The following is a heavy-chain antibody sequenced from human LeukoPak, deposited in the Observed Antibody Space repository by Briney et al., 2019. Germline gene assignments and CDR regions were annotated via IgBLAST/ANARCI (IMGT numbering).Heavy chain of an antibody. D-gene: IGHD4-17*01. J-gene: IGHJ5*02. Sequence: GASVKVSCKASGYTFTSYAMNWVRQAPGQGLEWMGWINTNTGNPTYAQGFTGRFVFSLDTSVSTAYLQISSLKAEDTAVYYCARDGNDYGDYGDWFDPWGQGTLVTVSS. V-gene: IGHV7-4-1*02. CDR2: INTNTGNP. CDR3: ARDGNDYGDYGDWFDP. CDR1: GYTFTSYA.